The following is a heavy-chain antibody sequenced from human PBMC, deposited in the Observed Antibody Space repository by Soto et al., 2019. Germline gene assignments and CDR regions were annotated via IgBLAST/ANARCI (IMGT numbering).Heavy chain of an antibody. CDR2: IYYSGST. V-gene: IGHV4-59*08. D-gene: IGHD3-3*01. CDR3: ARLSHFGVVIHFDY. J-gene: IGHJ4*02. CDR1: GGSISSYY. Sequence: SQTLSLTCTVSGGSISSYYWSWIRQPPGKGLEWIGYIYYSGSTNYNPSLKSRVTISVDTFKNQFSLKLSSVTAADTAVYYCARLSHFGVVIHFDYWGQGTLVTVSS.